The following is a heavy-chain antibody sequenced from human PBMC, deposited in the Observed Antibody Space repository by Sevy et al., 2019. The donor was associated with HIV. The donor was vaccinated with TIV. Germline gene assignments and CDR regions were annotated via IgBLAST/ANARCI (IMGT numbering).Heavy chain of an antibody. V-gene: IGHV4-4*02. Sequence: SETLSLTCAVSGGSISSVNWWHWVRQPPRKGLEWIGEIYHSGYTNYNPSLKSRVTISVDNSKNQFSLKLSFVTAADTAVYYCARGGETPRGFDPWGQGSLVTVSS. J-gene: IGHJ5*02. CDR3: ARGGETPRGFDP. CDR2: IYHSGYT. CDR1: GGSISSVNW. D-gene: IGHD3-16*01.